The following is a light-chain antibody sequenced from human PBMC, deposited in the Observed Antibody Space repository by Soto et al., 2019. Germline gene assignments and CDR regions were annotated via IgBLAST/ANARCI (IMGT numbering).Light chain of an antibody. CDR2: GAS. V-gene: IGKV3-15*01. J-gene: IGKJ4*01. CDR1: QSVSS. CDR3: QQYNNWPT. Sequence: EIVMTQSPATLSVSPGERATLSCRASQSVSSLAWYQQKPGQAPRLLIYGASTRATGIPARFSGSGSGTEFTLTISSLQSEDFAVYYCQQYNNWPTFGGGTKVDIK.